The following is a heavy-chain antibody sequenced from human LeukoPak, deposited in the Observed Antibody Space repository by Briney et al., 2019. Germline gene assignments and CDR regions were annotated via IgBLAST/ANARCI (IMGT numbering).Heavy chain of an antibody. CDR2: ISAYNGNT. V-gene: IGHV1-18*01. CDR1: GYTFTSYG. J-gene: IGHJ6*02. D-gene: IGHD6-6*01. Sequence: ASVKVSCKASGYTFTSYGISWVRQAPGQGLEWMGRISAYNGNTNYAQKLQGRVTMTTDTSTSTAYMELRSLRSDDTAVYYCARVEQLVPPFGYYYGMDVWGQGTTVTVSS. CDR3: ARVEQLVPPFGYYYGMDV.